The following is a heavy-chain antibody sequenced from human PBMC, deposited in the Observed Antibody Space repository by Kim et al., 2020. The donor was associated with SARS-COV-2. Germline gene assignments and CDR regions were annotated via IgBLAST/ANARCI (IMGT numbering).Heavy chain of an antibody. CDR1: GFTSSDYS. V-gene: IGHV3-48*02. CDR2: ISDGSRTI. CDR3: ARAPRGYSGYDSDY. D-gene: IGHD5-12*01. Sequence: GGSLRLSCVVSGFTSSDYSMNWVRQAPGTGLEWISYISDGSRTIHYAASVQGRFTISSDYAKNSLYLQMNSLRDEDTAVYYCARAPRGYSGYDSDYWGRGTLVTVSS. J-gene: IGHJ4*02.